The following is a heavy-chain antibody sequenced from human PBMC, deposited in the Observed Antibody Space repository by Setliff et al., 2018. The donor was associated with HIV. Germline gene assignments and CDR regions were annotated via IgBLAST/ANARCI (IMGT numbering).Heavy chain of an antibody. Sequence: PSETLSLTCAVSGGSISSGGYYWNWIRLQPGKGLEWIGHIYYSGSTQYNPSLKSRVAISVDTSTNVFSLKVNSVTAADTALYYCTRDRSSRSGGPNDAFDVWGQGTMVTVSS. V-gene: IGHV4-31*11. CDR2: IYYSGST. J-gene: IGHJ3*01. D-gene: IGHD6-13*01. CDR1: GGSISSGGYY. CDR3: TRDRSSRSGGPNDAFDV.